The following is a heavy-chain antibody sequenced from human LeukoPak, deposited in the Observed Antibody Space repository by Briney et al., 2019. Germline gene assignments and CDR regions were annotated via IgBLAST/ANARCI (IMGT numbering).Heavy chain of an antibody. CDR3: ARGVAVVGAAINYYYYGLDV. CDR2: ITRILGTT. D-gene: IGHD2-15*01. CDR1: GGSFSSYT. J-gene: IGHJ6*02. V-gene: IGHV1-69*13. Sequence: GASVKVSCKASGGSFSSYTLTWVRQAPGQGLEWMGGITRILGTTNYAQRFQGRITITADESTRTAYMELSSLRSEDTAVYYCARGVAVVGAAINYYYYGLDVWGQGTTVTVSS.